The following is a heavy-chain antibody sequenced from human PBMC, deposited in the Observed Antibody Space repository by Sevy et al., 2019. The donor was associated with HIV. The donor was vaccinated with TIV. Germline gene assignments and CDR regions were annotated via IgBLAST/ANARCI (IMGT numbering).Heavy chain of an antibody. CDR3: ARGKHVSDYYGSFDY. J-gene: IGHJ4*02. CDR1: GFTFSSYA. Sequence: GGSLRLSCAASGFTFSSYAMNWVRQAPGKGLEWVSSINAISSNIYYADSVKGRFTISRDNAENTLFLQMNSLRVEDTAVYYCARGKHVSDYYGSFDYWGQGTLVTVSS. CDR2: INAISSNI. V-gene: IGHV3-21*04. D-gene: IGHD3-3*01.